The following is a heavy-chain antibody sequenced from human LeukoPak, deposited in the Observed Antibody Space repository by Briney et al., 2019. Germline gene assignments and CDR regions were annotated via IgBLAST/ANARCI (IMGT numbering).Heavy chain of an antibody. CDR3: ARVVVKVGGRGHSYGHRAAFDI. CDR2: IYYSGST. D-gene: IGHD5-18*01. Sequence: SETLSLTCTVSGGSISSGGYYWSWIRQHPGKGLEWIGYIYYSGSTYYNPSLKSRVTISVDTSKNQFSLKLSSVTAADTAVYYCARVVVKVGGRGHSYGHRAAFDIWGQGTMVTVSS. CDR1: GGSISSGGYY. V-gene: IGHV4-31*03. J-gene: IGHJ3*02.